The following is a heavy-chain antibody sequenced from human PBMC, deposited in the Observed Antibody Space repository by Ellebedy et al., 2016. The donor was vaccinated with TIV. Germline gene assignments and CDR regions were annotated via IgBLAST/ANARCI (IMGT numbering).Heavy chain of an antibody. CDR2: IPPDSGGT. CDR1: GYTFTAYY. J-gene: IGHJ6*02. CDR3: ARVRRGSSGMDV. V-gene: IGHV1-2*02. D-gene: IGHD2-2*01. Sequence: ASVKVSCKASGYTFTAYYLHWVRQAPGQGLEWMVWIPPDSGGTNFAQKFQGRVSMTRDASINTAYMQLSRLQSDDTAVYYCARVRRGSSGMDVWGQGTTVTVSS.